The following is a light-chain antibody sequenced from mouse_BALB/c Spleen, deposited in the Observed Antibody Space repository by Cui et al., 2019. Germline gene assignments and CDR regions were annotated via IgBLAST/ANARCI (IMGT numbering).Light chain of an antibody. CDR1: ENLYYS. CDR3: KHAYDVPYT. CDR2: NAN. Sequence: DIQMTQYPALMAASVGETVTITCRASENLYYSLAWYQQKQGKSPQLLIYNANSLEDGVPSRFSGSGSGTQYSMKINSMQPEDTATYFCKHAYDVPYTFGGGTKLEIK. J-gene: IGKJ2*01. V-gene: IGKV12-38*01.